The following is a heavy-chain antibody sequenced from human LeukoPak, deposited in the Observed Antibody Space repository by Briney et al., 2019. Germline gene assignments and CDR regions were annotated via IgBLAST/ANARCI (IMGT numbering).Heavy chain of an antibody. V-gene: IGHV7-4-1*02. J-gene: IGHJ6*03. Sequence: ASVKVSCKASGYAFTSYAMNWVRQAPGQGLEWMGWINTNTGNPTYAQGFTGRFVFSLDTSVSTAYLQISSLKAEDTAVYYCARVVRFGEFATDRYYYYYMDVWGKGTTVTVSS. CDR3: ARVVRFGEFATDRYYYYYMDV. CDR1: GYAFTSYA. D-gene: IGHD3-10*01. CDR2: INTNTGNP.